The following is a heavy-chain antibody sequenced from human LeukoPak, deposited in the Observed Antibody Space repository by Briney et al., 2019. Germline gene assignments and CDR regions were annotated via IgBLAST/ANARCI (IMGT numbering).Heavy chain of an antibody. V-gene: IGHV3-66*02. D-gene: IGHD3-10*01. CDR2: IYSGGST. CDR3: ARLPYITMVRGVIDY. CDR1: GFTVSSNY. J-gene: IGHJ4*02. Sequence: PGGSLRLSCAASGFTVSSNYMSWVRQAPGKGLEWVSVIYSGGSTYYADSVKGRFTISRDNSKNTLYLQMNSLRVEDTAVYYCARLPYITMVRGVIDYWGQGTLVTVSS.